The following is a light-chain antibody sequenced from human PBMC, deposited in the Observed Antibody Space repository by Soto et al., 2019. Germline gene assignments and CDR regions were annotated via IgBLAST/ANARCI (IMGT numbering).Light chain of an antibody. J-gene: IGKJ5*01. V-gene: IGKV3-11*01. Sequence: EIVLTHSPATLSLSPGERATLCCRATHSVSSYLAWYQHKPGQAPRLLIYDASNRATGIQARFSGSGSGTDFSLPISSLQPDEFGVYYCQQSRNWPPITFGQGTRLEIK. CDR2: DAS. CDR3: QQSRNWPPIT. CDR1: HSVSSY.